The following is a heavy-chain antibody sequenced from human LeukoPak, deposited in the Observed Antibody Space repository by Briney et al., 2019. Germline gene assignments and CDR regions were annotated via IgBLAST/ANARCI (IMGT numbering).Heavy chain of an antibody. CDR1: GGSISSGSYY. CDR2: IYTSGST. V-gene: IGHV4-61*02. Sequence: SETLSLXCSVSGGSISSGSYYWSWSRQPAGKGLEWIGRIYTSGSTNYNPSLKSRVTISVDTSKNQFSLKLSSVTAADTAVYYCARTVKRYYYYYYMDVWGKGTTVTVSS. J-gene: IGHJ6*03. D-gene: IGHD1-1*01. CDR3: ARTVKRYYYYYYMDV.